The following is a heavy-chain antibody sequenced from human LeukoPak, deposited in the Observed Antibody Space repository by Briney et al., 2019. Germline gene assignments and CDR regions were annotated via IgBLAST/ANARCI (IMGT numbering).Heavy chain of an antibody. Sequence: SVKVSCKASGYTFTSYAINWVRQAPGQGLEWMGGIIPTFGTANYAQKFQGRVTITADESTSTAYMELSSLRSEDTAVYYCARSVVVPAFDYWGQGTLVTVSS. CDR2: IIPTFGTA. V-gene: IGHV1-69*13. D-gene: IGHD2-2*01. CDR1: GYTFTSYA. CDR3: ARSVVVPAFDY. J-gene: IGHJ4*02.